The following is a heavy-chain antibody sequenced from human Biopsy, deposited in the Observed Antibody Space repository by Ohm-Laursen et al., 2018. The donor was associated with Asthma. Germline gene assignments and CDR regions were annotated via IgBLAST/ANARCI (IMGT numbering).Heavy chain of an antibody. J-gene: IGHJ6*02. V-gene: IGHV4-61*01. Sequence: SDTLSLTCTVSGGSVSTGSYYWSWIRQPPGKGLEWLGYIHYTGSDNYNPTLKSRVTISVDTSKNQFSLRLNFVTAADTAVYYCARGPNYHGSGRAPIGMDVWGQGTTVTVSS. CDR1: GGSVSTGSYY. D-gene: IGHD3-10*01. CDR2: IHYTGSD. CDR3: ARGPNYHGSGRAPIGMDV.